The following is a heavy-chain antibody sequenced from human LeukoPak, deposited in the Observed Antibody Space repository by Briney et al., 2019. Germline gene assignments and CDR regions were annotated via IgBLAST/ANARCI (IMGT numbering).Heavy chain of an antibody. CDR3: AKHGADYDSDYFDY. V-gene: IGHV3-23*01. Sequence: GGSLRLSCAASGFTFSSYAMSWVRQAPGKGLEWVSRISGGGGTTYYAASVKGRFTISRNNSKNTLYLQINSLRAEDTAVYYCAKHGADYDSDYFDYWGQGTLVTVS. CDR2: ISGGGGTT. CDR1: GFTFSSYA. J-gene: IGHJ4*02. D-gene: IGHD3-3*01.